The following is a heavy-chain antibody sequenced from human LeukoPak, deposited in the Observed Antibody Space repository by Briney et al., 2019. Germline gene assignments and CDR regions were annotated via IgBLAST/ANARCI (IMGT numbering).Heavy chain of an antibody. CDR1: GGTFSSYA. CDR2: MIPIFGTA. J-gene: IGHJ5*02. CDR3: ARGPYSSSWYRNWFDP. Sequence: SVKVSCKASGGTFSSYAISWGRQAPGQGLEWMGGMIPIFGTANYAQKFQGRGTITADESKSTAYMELSSLRSEDTAVYYCARGPYSSSWYRNWFDPWGQGTLVTVSS. V-gene: IGHV1-69*13. D-gene: IGHD6-13*01.